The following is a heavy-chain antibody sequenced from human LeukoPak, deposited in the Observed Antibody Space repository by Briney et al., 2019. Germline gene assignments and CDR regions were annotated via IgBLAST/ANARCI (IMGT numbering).Heavy chain of an antibody. J-gene: IGHJ4*02. Sequence: PGGSLRLSCSASGFIFSSSAMHWVRQAPGNGLEYASSITSDGGTSYYADSVRGRFTVSRDNSKDTPYLQMTSLRPEDTAVYYCVKDLAGSGDYWGQGTLVTVSS. CDR1: GFIFSSSA. D-gene: IGHD3-10*01. CDR2: ITSDGGTS. V-gene: IGHV3-64D*06. CDR3: VKDLAGSGDY.